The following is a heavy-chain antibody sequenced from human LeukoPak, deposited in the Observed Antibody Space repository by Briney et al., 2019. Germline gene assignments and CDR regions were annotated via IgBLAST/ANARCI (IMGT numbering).Heavy chain of an antibody. Sequence: PSETLSLTSAVYGGSFSGYYWSWIRQPPGKGLEWIGEINHSGSTNYNPSLKSRVTISVDTSKNQFSLKLSSVTAADTAVYYCARSCSSTSCSPAPSYYYGMDVWGQGTTVTVSS. CDR1: GGSFSGYY. D-gene: IGHD2-2*01. J-gene: IGHJ6*02. CDR2: INHSGST. V-gene: IGHV4-34*01. CDR3: ARSCSSTSCSPAPSYYYGMDV.